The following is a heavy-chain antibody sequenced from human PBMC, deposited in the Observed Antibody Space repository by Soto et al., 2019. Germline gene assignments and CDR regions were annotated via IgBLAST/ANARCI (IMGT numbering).Heavy chain of an antibody. CDR3: ARDYQWLRLFDY. V-gene: IGHV3-30-3*01. Sequence: QVKLVESGGGVVQPGRSLRLSCAASGFTFSSYAMHWVRQAPGKGLEWVAVISYDGSNKYYADSAKGRFTISRDNSKNTLYLQVNSLRAEDTAVYYCARDYQWLRLFDYWGQGTLVTVSS. CDR2: ISYDGSNK. D-gene: IGHD5-12*01. J-gene: IGHJ4*02. CDR1: GFTFSSYA.